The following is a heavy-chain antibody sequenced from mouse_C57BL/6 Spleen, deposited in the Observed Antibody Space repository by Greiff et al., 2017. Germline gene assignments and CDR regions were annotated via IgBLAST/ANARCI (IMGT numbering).Heavy chain of an antibody. CDR3: ARLDYYGSSYAMDY. CDR1: GYTFTSYG. CDR2: IYIGNGYT. Sequence: DVKLVESGAELVRPGSSVKMSCKTSGYTFTSYGINWVKQRPGQGLEWIGYIYIGNGYTEYNEKFKGKATLTSDTSSSTAYMQLSSLTSEDSAIYCCARLDYYGSSYAMDYWGQGTSVTVSS. D-gene: IGHD1-1*01. J-gene: IGHJ4*01. V-gene: IGHV1-58*01.